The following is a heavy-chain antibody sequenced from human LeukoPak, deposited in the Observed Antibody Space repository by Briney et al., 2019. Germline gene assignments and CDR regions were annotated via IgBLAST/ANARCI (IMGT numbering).Heavy chain of an antibody. CDR3: ARGPTTMTRAFDY. Sequence: KASETLSLTCTVSSGSISSGRYYWSWIRQPAGKGLEWIGRISTSGSTSYNPSLKSRVTLSVDTSKNQFSLNLSSLTAADTAVYYCARGPTTMTRAFDYWGQGTLVTVSS. V-gene: IGHV4-61*02. D-gene: IGHD4-17*01. CDR1: SGSISSGRYY. CDR2: ISTSGST. J-gene: IGHJ4*02.